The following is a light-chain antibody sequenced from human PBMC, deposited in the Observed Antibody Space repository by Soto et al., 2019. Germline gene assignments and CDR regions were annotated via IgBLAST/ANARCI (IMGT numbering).Light chain of an antibody. CDR1: QTISSW. CDR2: KAS. V-gene: IGKV1-5*03. J-gene: IGKJ4*01. CDR3: QQLHSWGVT. Sequence: DVQMTQSPSTLSASVGDRVTITCRASQTISSWLAWYQQKPGKAPKLLIYKASTLKSGVPSRFSGSGSGTEFTLTISSLQPEDFATYSCQQLHSWGVTFGGGTKVDIK.